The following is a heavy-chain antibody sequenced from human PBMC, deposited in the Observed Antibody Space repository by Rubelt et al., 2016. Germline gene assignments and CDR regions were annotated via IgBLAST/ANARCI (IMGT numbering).Heavy chain of an antibody. D-gene: IGHD3-10*01. CDR1: GGSFSGYY. V-gene: IGHV4-34*01. CDR2: INHSGST. J-gene: IGHJ4*02. CDR3: ARRGVSGYVDS. Sequence: QVQLQQWGAGLLKPSETLSLTCAVYGGSFSGYYWSWIRQPPGKGLEWIGEINHSGSTNYNPSLKSRVTISVDTSKNQFSRKRSSVTAADTAVYYCARRGVSGYVDSWGQGTLVTVSS.